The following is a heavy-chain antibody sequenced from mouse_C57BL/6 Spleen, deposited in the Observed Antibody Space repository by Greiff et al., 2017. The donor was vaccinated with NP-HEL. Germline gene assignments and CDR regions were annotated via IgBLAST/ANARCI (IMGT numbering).Heavy chain of an antibody. CDR2: VYPYNGGT. CDR1: GFTFTDYY. J-gene: IGHJ2*01. Sequence: EVQLQQSGPVLVKPGPSVKISCKASGFTFTDYYMHWVKQSHGKSLEWIGLVYPYNGGTSYNQKFKGKATLTVDTSYSTTYMEINSMSSEDSEVDYCARQQLGQGYFEYWGKGTTLTVSS. V-gene: IGHV1-36*01. CDR3: ARQQLGQGYFEY. D-gene: IGHD3-3*01.